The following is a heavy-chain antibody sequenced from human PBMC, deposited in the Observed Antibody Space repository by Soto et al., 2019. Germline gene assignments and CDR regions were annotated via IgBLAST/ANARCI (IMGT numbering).Heavy chain of an antibody. D-gene: IGHD5-12*01. V-gene: IGHV1-3*01. CDR2: INAGNGNT. Sequence: ASVVSCKASGITFTTYAIHWVRQAPGQGLEWMGWINAGNGNTRYSQKFQGRVTLTRDTSASTAYMDLSSLTSEDAAIYYCARAISGYVTWGQGTLVTVSS. CDR3: ARAISGYVT. CDR1: GITFTTYA. J-gene: IGHJ5*02.